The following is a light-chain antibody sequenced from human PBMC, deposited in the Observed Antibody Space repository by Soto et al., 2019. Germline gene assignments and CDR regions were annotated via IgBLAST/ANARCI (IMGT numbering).Light chain of an antibody. J-gene: IGKJ5*01. CDR3: LQDYNYPIT. CDR2: ATS. V-gene: IGKV1-6*01. Sequence: ALQMTQSPSSLSASVGDRVTITCRASQDIRNDLGWYQQKPGKAPKVLIYATSNLQSGVPSRFSGSGSGTDFTLTISSLQPEDFASYYCLQDYNYPITFGQGTRLEIK. CDR1: QDIRND.